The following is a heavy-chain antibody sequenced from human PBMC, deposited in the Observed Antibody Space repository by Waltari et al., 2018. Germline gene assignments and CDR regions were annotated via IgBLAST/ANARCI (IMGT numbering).Heavy chain of an antibody. V-gene: IGHV1-69*05. Sequence: QVQLVQSGAEVKKPGSSVKVSCKASGGTFSSYAISWVRQAPGQGLEWMGGIIPIFGTANYAQKFQGRVTITTDESTSTAYMELSSLRSEDTAVYYCASGPFKRFLEWLAPRSLDYWGQGTLVTVSS. CDR1: GGTFSSYA. CDR2: IIPIFGTA. D-gene: IGHD3-3*01. CDR3: ASGPFKRFLEWLAPRSLDY. J-gene: IGHJ4*02.